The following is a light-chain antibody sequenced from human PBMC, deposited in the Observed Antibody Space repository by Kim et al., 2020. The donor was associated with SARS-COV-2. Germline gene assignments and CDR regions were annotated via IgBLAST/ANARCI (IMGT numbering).Light chain of an antibody. J-gene: IGLJ2*01. CDR2: RDN. V-gene: IGLV1-47*01. Sequence: QSVLTQPPSASGTPGQRVTISCSGSSSNIGTNYVYWYQQLPGTAPKLLIYRDNQRPSGVPDRFSGSKSGTSASLAISGLRSEDEAYYYCAAWDDSLSGRVFGGGTQLTVL. CDR1: SSNIGTNY. CDR3: AAWDDSLSGRV.